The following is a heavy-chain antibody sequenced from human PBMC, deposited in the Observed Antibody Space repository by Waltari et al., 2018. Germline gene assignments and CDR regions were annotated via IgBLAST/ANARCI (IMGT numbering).Heavy chain of an antibody. CDR2: IGNDETSI. V-gene: IGHV3-74*01. CDR3: ARLAPRTYRSPVPGRHYYYGMDV. Sequence: EERLSESGGGVVQPGDSLRLPCAGSGFRFSNHWRNWVRQAPGKGLVLVARIGNDETSISYADSVKGRLTISRDNAKNTVYLQMKRLGVEDTAVYYCARLAPRTYRSPVPGRHYYYGMDVWGQGTTVTVSS. CDR1: GFRFSNHW. D-gene: IGHD3-10*01. J-gene: IGHJ6*02.